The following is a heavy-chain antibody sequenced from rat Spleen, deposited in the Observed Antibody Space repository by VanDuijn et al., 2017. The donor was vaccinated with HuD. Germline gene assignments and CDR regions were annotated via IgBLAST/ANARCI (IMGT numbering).Heavy chain of an antibody. D-gene: IGHD1-4*01. CDR2: ISYEGSST. V-gene: IGHV5-31*01. CDR3: TRHDYPGVTTNWFAH. Sequence: EVQLVESGGGLVQPGRSLTLSCVASGFTFNNYWMTWIRQAPGKGLEWVASISYEGSSTYYGDSVKGRFTISSDDAKTTLYLQMNSLRSEDTATYYCTRHDYPGVTTNWFAHWGQGTLVTVSS. CDR1: GFTFNNYW. J-gene: IGHJ3*01.